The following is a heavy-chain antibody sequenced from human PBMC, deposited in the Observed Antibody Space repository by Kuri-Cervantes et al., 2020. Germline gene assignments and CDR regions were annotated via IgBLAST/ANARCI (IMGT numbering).Heavy chain of an antibody. J-gene: IGHJ4*02. CDR1: GGSISSGDYY. Sequence: LRLSCTVSGGSISSGDYYWSWIRQPPGKGLEWIGYIYYSGSTYYNPSLKSRVTISVDRSKNQSSLKLSSVTAADTAVYYCARVFGTIFEPFFDYWGQGTLVTVSS. CDR2: IYYSGST. CDR3: ARVFGTIFEPFFDY. D-gene: IGHD3-3*01. V-gene: IGHV4-30-4*01.